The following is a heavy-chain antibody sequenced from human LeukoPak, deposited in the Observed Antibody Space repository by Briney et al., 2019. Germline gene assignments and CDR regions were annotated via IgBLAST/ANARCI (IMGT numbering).Heavy chain of an antibody. J-gene: IGHJ5*02. V-gene: IGHV1-18*01. Sequence: GASVKVSCKASGYTFTSYDISWVLQAPGQGLEWMGWISAYNGNTNYAQKLQGRVTMTTDTSTSTAYMELRSLRSDDTAVYYCARDIVVGATTAWFDPWGQGTLVTVSS. CDR3: ARDIVVGATTAWFDP. D-gene: IGHD1-26*01. CDR2: ISAYNGNT. CDR1: GYTFTSYD.